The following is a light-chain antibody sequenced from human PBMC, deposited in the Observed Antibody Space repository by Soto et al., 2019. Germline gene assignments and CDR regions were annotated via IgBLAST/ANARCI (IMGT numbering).Light chain of an antibody. CDR3: QQFVSSPWA. CDR1: QSVSIN. J-gene: IGKJ1*01. Sequence: ELVMTQSPVTLSVSTGERANLSCRASQSVSINLAWYQQKPGKAPRLLIYGASRMATGIPDRFSGSGSGTDFTLTISRLEPEDFAVYYCQQFVSSPWAFGQGTKVDIK. V-gene: IGKV3-20*01. CDR2: GAS.